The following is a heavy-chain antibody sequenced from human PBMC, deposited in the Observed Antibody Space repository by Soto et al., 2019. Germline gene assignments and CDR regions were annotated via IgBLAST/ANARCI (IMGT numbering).Heavy chain of an antibody. Sequence: GGSLRLSCAASGFTFSSYAMSWVRQAPGKGLEWVAVIWYDGSNKYYADSVKGRFTISRDNSKNTLYLQMNSLRAEDTAVYYCARDELGATYFDYWGQGTLVTVSS. D-gene: IGHD1-26*01. V-gene: IGHV3-33*08. CDR2: IWYDGSNK. CDR3: ARDELGATYFDY. CDR1: GFTFSSYA. J-gene: IGHJ4*02.